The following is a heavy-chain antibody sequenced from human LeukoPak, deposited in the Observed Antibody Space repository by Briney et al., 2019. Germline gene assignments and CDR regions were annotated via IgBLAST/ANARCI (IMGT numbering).Heavy chain of an antibody. CDR3: ARDLSDYYGSGSYRPIDAFDI. Sequence: SETLSLTCAVYGGSFSGYYWSWIRQPPEKGLEWIGEINHSGSPNYNPSLKSRVTISTDTSKNQFSLKLSPVTAADTAVYYCARDLSDYYGSGSYRPIDAFDIWGQGTMVTVSS. D-gene: IGHD3-10*01. J-gene: IGHJ3*02. CDR2: INHSGSP. CDR1: GGSFSGYY. V-gene: IGHV4-34*01.